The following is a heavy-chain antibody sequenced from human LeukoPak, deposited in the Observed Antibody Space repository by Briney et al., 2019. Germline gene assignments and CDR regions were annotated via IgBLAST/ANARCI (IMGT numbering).Heavy chain of an antibody. CDR1: GGSISSYY. Sequence: SETLSLTCTVSGGSISSYYWSWIRQPPGKGLEWIGYIYYSGSTNYKPSLKSRVTMSVDTSKNQFSLKLTSVTAADTAVYYCAKEWELETFFDSWGQGALVTVSS. D-gene: IGHD1-26*01. CDR2: IYYSGST. CDR3: AKEWELETFFDS. J-gene: IGHJ4*02. V-gene: IGHV4-59*12.